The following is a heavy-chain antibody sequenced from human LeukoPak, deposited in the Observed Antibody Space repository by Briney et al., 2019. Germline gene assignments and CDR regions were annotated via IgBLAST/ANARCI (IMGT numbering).Heavy chain of an antibody. J-gene: IGHJ4*02. V-gene: IGHV4-31*03. CDR1: GGSISSGGYY. CDR2: IYYSGST. D-gene: IGHD3-10*01. CDR3: ARYTMVRGVTAQFDY. Sequence: PSETLSLTCTVSGGSISSGGYYWSWIRQHPGKGLEWIGYIYYSGSTYYNPSLKSRVTISVDTSKNQFSLKLSSVTAADTAVYYCARYTMVRGVTAQFDYWGQGTLVTVSS.